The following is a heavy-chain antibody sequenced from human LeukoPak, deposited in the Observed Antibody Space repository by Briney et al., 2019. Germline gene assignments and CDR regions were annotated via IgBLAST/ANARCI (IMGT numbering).Heavy chain of an antibody. CDR2: XIPILGIA. CDR1: FSSYX. D-gene: IGHD6-19*01. CDR3: ARDRSIAVAGGQYFQH. Sequence: FSSYXXSWVXQAXXXXXXXXXRXIPILGIANYAQKFQGRVTITADKSTSTAYMELSSLRSEDTAVYYCARDRSIAVAGGQYFQHWGQGTLVTVSS. J-gene: IGHJ1*01. V-gene: IGHV1-69*04.